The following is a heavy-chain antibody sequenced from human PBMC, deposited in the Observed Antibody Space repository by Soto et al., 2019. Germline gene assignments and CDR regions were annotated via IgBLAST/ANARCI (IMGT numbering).Heavy chain of an antibody. J-gene: IGHJ3*02. D-gene: IGHD1-1*01. Sequence: SETLSLTCTVSGGSISSYYWSWIRQPPGKGLEWIGYIYYSGSTNYNPSLKSRVTISVDTSKNQFYLKLSSVTAADTAVYYCERRGPENWNDVLVACDIWGQGTMVT. CDR1: GGSISSYY. CDR2: IYYSGST. CDR3: ERRGPENWNDVLVACDI. V-gene: IGHV4-59*08.